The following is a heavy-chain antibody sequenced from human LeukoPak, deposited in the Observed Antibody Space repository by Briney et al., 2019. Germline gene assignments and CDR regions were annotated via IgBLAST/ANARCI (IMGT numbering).Heavy chain of an antibody. CDR1: GGTFSSYA. V-gene: IGHV1-18*01. J-gene: IGHJ4*02. Sequence: ASVKVSCKASGGTFSSYAISWVRQAPGQGLEWMGWISAYNGNTNYAQKLQGRVTMTTDTSTSTAYMELRSLRSDDTAVYYCARHNGEYYFDYWGQGTLVTVSS. CDR3: ARHNGEYYFDY. D-gene: IGHD1-14*01. CDR2: ISAYNGNT.